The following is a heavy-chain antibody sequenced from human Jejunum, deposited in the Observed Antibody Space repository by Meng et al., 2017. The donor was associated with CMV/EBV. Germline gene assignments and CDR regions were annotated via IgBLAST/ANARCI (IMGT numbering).Heavy chain of an antibody. CDR3: AKDRLARITYCYYYGMDV. J-gene: IGHJ6*02. Sequence: YTIHWVRQAPDKGLEWVAHMRYEGRDKFYADSVKGRFSISRDNSKNTVYLQMNSLRAEDTAVYYCAKDRLARITYCYYYGMDVWGQGTTVTVSS. D-gene: IGHD5-12*01. V-gene: IGHV3-30*02. CDR1: YT. CDR2: MRYEGRDK.